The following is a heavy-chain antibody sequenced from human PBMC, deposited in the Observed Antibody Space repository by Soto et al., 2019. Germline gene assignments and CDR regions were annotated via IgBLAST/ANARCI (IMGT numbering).Heavy chain of an antibody. Sequence: QVHLVQSGAEVKKPGASVKVSCKASGYTFNTYGISWVRQAPGQGLEWMGWINPHNGKTDLAMQFQGRVTLTTDISRSTAYMELRSLRSDDTAFYYCARDPTNDYGDDTFDYWGPVTKVIVSS. CDR2: INPHNGKT. CDR1: GYTFNTYG. D-gene: IGHD4-17*01. J-gene: IGHJ4*02. CDR3: ARDPTNDYGDDTFDY. V-gene: IGHV1-18*01.